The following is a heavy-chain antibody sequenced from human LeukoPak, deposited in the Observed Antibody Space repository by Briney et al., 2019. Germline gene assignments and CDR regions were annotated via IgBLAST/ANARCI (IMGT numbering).Heavy chain of an antibody. J-gene: IGHJ4*02. Sequence: PSETLSLTCTVSGGSISSYYWSWIRQPPGKGLEWIGYIYYSGSTNYNPSLKSRVTISVDTSKNQFSLKLSSVTAADTAVYYCARTLNGVDYWGQGTLVTVSS. CDR3: ARTLNGVDY. CDR1: GGSISSYY. D-gene: IGHD2-8*01. CDR2: IYYSGST. V-gene: IGHV4-59*01.